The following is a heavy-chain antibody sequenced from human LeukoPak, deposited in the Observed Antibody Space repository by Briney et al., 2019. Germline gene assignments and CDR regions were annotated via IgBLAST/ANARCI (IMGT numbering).Heavy chain of an antibody. V-gene: IGHV4-38-2*02. J-gene: IGHJ4*02. CDR3: ARVLIGYGYGYRGDFDY. D-gene: IGHD5-18*01. CDR1: GGSISNKY. Sequence: SETLSLACTVSGGSISNKYWSWIRQPPGKGLEWIGSIYHSGSTYYNPSLKSRVTISVDTSKNQFSLKLSSVTAADTAVYYCARVLIGYGYGYRGDFDYWGQGTLVTVSS. CDR2: IYHSGST.